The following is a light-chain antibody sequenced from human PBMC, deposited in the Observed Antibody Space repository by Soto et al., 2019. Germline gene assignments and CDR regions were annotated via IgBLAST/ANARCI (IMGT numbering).Light chain of an antibody. V-gene: IGKV4-1*01. CDR2: WAS. Sequence: DIVMTQSPDSLAVSLGERATINCKSSQSVLYSSNNKNYLAWYQQKPGQPPKLLIYWASTRESVVPDRFSGSGSGTDFTLTISSLQDEDVAVYYCQQYYSTPPAFGGGTKVEI. J-gene: IGKJ4*01. CDR3: QQYYSTPPA. CDR1: QSVLYSSNNKNY.